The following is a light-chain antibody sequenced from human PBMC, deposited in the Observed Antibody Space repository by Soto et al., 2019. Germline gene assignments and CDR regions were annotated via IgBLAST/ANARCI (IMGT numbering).Light chain of an antibody. J-gene: IGKJ4*01. CDR3: QQLSRYPLT. Sequence: DIEMTPSPSSLSASLGETVTVTCRASQSISRYLNWYQQKPGKAPDLLIYSASTLQSGVPSRFSGSGSETEFSLTIRALQPEDFATYYCQQLSRYPLTFGGGTKVDIK. CDR2: SAS. CDR1: QSISRY. V-gene: IGKV1-9*01.